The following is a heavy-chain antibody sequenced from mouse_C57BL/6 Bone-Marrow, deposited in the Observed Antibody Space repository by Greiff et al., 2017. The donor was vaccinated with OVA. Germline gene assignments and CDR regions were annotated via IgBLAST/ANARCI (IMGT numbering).Heavy chain of an antibody. J-gene: IGHJ2*01. V-gene: IGHV8-12*01. D-gene: IGHD2-1*01. Sequence: VKLMESGPGILQSSQTLSLTCSFSGFSLSTSGMGVSWIRQPSGKGLEWLAHIYWDDDKRYNPSLKSRHTISKDTSRNQVFLKITSVDTADTATYYCARIYYGNYFDYWGQGTTLTVSS. CDR1: GFSLSTSGMG. CDR3: ARIYYGNYFDY. CDR2: IYWDDDK.